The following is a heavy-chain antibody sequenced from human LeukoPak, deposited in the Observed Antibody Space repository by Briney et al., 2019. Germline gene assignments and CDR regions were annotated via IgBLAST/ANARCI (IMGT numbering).Heavy chain of an antibody. CDR2: MNPNSGNT. Sequence: ASVKVSCKVSGYTFTSYDINWVRQATGQGVEWMGWMNPNSGNTGYAQKCQGRVTMPRNTSISTAYMELSSLRSEDTAVYYCARGVAHYSSRWYVAAYYYGIDVWGEGTTVTVSS. D-gene: IGHD6-13*01. J-gene: IGHJ6*04. CDR1: GYTFTSYD. V-gene: IGHV1-8*01. CDR3: ARGVAHYSSRWYVAAYYYGIDV.